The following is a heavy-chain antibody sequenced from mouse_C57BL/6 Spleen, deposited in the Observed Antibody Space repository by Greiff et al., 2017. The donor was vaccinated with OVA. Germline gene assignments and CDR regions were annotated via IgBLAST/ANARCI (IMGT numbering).Heavy chain of an antibody. CDR2: IYPSDSET. CDR1: GYTFTSYW. D-gene: IGHD2-1*01. J-gene: IGHJ2*01. Sequence: VKLQQPGAELVRPGSSVKLSCKASGYTFTSYWMDWVKQRPGQGLEWIGNIYPSDSETHYNQKFKDKATLTVDKSSSTAYMQLSSLTSEDSAVYYCARGDGNTYFDYWGQGTTLTVSS. CDR3: ARGDGNTYFDY. V-gene: IGHV1-61*01.